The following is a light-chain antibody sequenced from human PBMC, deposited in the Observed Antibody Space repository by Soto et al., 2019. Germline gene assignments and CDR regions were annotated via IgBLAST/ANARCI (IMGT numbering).Light chain of an antibody. J-gene: IGKJ1*01. V-gene: IGKV1-5*01. CDR1: QSVSGW. CDR3: QQYNSYWT. Sequence: DIQMIQSPSTLSASVGDSVTITCRASQSVSGWLAWYQQKPGKAPKLLIYDASSLQSGVPSRFSGSGSGTEFTLTINSLQPDDFATYYCQQYNSYWTFGQGTKVDIK. CDR2: DAS.